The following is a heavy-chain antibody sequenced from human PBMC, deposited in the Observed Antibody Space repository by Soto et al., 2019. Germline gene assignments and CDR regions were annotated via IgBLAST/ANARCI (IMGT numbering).Heavy chain of an antibody. CDR1: GGTFRSYS. CDR3: ARPDEGGYSSNHHYYYALDV. J-gene: IGHJ6*02. D-gene: IGHD3-22*01. CDR2: IIPIFDIT. Sequence: QVQLVQSGAEVKKPGSSVKVSCKASGGTFRSYSISWVRQAPGQGLEWMGGIIPIFDITNYAQKVKGRVTITADESTSTAYMELSSLGSDDTAVYYCARPDEGGYSSNHHYYYALDVWGQGTTVTV. V-gene: IGHV1-69*01.